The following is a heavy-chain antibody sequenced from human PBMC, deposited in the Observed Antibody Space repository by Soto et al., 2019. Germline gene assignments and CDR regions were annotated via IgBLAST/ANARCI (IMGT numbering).Heavy chain of an antibody. CDR2: IIPIFGTA. V-gene: IGHV1-69*13. J-gene: IGHJ5*02. CDR1: GGTFSSYA. CDR3: ARPHGGSSGWDNWFDP. D-gene: IGHD6-25*01. Sequence: ASVKVSCKASGGTFSSYAISWVRQAPGQGLEWMGGIIPIFGTATYAQKFQGRVTITADESTSTAYMELSSLRSEDTAVYYCARPHGGSSGWDNWFDPWGPGTLVTVSS.